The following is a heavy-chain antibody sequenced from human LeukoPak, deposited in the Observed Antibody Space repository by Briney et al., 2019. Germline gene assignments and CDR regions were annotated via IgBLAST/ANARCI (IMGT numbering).Heavy chain of an antibody. CDR3: ARFTGYLYFDY. J-gene: IGHJ4*02. Sequence: SETLSLTCDVYDGSFSGFFWGWIRQPPGQGLEWIGEINHSGITNYNPSLKSRVTMSVDTSKDQFSLKLSSVTAADTAVYFCARFTGYLYFDYWGQGTLVTVSS. V-gene: IGHV4-34*01. CDR1: DGSFSGFF. CDR2: INHSGIT. D-gene: IGHD3-9*01.